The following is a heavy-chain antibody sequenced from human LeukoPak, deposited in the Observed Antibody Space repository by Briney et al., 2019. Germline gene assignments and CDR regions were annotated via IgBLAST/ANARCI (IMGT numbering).Heavy chain of an antibody. Sequence: PGGSLRLSCAASGFTFSSFAMSWVRQAPGKGLEWVSAISGRGDTTYYADSVKGRFTISRDNSKNTLYLQMNSLRAEATAVYYCARGRGYSQSNWVDPWGQGTMVTVSA. CDR3: ARGRGYSQSNWVDP. CDR1: GFTFSSFA. D-gene: IGHD5-18*01. V-gene: IGHV3-23*01. J-gene: IGHJ5*02. CDR2: ISGRGDTT.